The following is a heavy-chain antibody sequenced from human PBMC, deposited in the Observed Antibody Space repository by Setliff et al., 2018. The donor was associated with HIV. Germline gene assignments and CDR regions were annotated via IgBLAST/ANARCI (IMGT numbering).Heavy chain of an antibody. V-gene: IGHV4-31*03. CDR1: GGSISSGGYY. Sequence: KPSETLSLTCTVSGGSISSGGYYWSWIRQHPGQGLEWIGYMYHSGITHYNPSLKSRVTISVDTSKKQLSLKLSSVTAADTAVYYCARGWFGGYYFDYWGQGTLVTVSS. D-gene: IGHD3-10*01. CDR3: ARGWFGGYYFDY. CDR2: MYHSGIT. J-gene: IGHJ4*02.